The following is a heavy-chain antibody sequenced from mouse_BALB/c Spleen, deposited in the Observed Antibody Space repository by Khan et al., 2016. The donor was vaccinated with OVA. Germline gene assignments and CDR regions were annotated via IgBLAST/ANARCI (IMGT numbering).Heavy chain of an antibody. CDR1: GYSITSEYT. V-gene: IGHV3-2*02. Sequence: EVQLQESGPGLVKPSQSLSLTCTVTGYSITSEYTWNWIRQFPGNKLWWMGFISYSGNTRYNPSLKSRISFTRDTSKNQFFLQLNSVTSEDTATYYCARKDYYDYNPFPYWGQGTLVTVSA. CDR3: ARKDYYDYNPFPY. J-gene: IGHJ3*01. D-gene: IGHD2-4*01. CDR2: ISYSGNT.